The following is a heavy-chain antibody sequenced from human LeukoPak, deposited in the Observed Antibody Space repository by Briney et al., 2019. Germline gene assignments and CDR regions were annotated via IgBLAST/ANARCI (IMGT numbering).Heavy chain of an antibody. V-gene: IGHV3-7*01. D-gene: IGHD3-22*01. Sequence: PGGSLRLSCAASGFTFSIFLMSWVRQAPGKGLEWVANIKQDGNAKYYVDSVKGRFTISRDNARNSLYLEMNNLRAEDTAIYYCATSYDSSGNNWGQGTLVTVSS. CDR1: GFTFSIFL. CDR2: IKQDGNAK. J-gene: IGHJ4*02. CDR3: ATSYDSSGNN.